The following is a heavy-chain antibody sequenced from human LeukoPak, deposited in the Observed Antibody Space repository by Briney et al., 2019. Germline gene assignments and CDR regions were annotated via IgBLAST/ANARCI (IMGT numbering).Heavy chain of an antibody. V-gene: IGHV3-66*01. CDR2: IYSGGTT. CDR1: GFTFDDYA. D-gene: IGHD6-19*01. J-gene: IGHJ6*02. CDR3: SRDQRPYSSAWSPYGGMDV. Sequence: PGRSLRLSCAASGFTFDDYAMNWVRQAPGKGLEWVSIIYSGGTTVYADSVRGRFTVSRDSSKNTLYLQMNSLTVEDTAVYFCSRDQRPYSSAWSPYGGMDVWGQGTTVIVSS.